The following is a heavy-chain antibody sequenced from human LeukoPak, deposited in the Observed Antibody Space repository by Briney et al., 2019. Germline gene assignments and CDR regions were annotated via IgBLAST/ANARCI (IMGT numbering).Heavy chain of an antibody. CDR2: INPNSGGT. CDR1: GYTFTGYH. CDR3: ARDRVVVPAAVHDAFDI. D-gene: IGHD2-2*02. Sequence: ASVKVSCKASGYTFTGYHMHWVRQAPGQGLEWMGWINPNSGGTNYAQKFQGRVTMTRDTSISTAYMELSRLRSDDTAVYYCARDRVVVPAAVHDAFDIWGQGTMVTVSS. J-gene: IGHJ3*02. V-gene: IGHV1-2*02.